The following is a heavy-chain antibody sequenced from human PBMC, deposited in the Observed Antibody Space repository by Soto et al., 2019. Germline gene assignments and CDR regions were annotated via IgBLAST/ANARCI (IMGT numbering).Heavy chain of an antibody. CDR1: GDSINNSHW. V-gene: IGHV4-4*02. D-gene: IGHD6-13*01. CDR3: AREVNSSPARGPNWFDP. J-gene: IGHJ5*02. CDR2: TYHSGTT. Sequence: QVQLQESGPGLVQPSGTLSLTCAVSGDSINNSHWWSWVRQTPGKGLEWIGETYHSGTTNYKPSRRTRVTISIDKSKNQFSLKMSSVTAADTAVYYCAREVNSSPARGPNWFDPWGQGTLVTVSS.